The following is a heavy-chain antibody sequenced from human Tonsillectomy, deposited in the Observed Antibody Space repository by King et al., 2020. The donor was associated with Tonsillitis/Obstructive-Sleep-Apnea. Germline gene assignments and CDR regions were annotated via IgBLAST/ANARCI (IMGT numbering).Heavy chain of an antibody. V-gene: IGHV1-2*02. CDR3: VRELGDIVVVPAAPPLVNWFDP. CDR1: GYTFSDYY. J-gene: IGHJ5*02. D-gene: IGHD2-2*01. CDR2: INPNSGGT. Sequence: QLVQSGAEVKKPGASVRVSCTASGYTFSDYYMHWVRQAPGQGLEWMGWINPNSGGTDYAQKFQGRVTMTRDTSISTAYMELSRLRSDDTAVYYCVRELGDIVVVPAAPPLVNWFDPWGQGTLVTVSS.